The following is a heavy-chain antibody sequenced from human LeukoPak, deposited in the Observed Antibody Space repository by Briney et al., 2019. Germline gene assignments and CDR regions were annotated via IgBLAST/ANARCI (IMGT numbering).Heavy chain of an antibody. Sequence: SETLSLTCTVSNGSIRHYYYNWIRQPPGKGLEWLGYIYASGRTNYNPSLKSRVTISMDTSKTQFSLSLSSVTAADTAVYYCARQSYYYGSVAYFDSWGQGIPVTVSS. CDR3: ARQSYYYGSVAYFDS. D-gene: IGHD3-10*01. V-gene: IGHV4-59*08. CDR2: IYASGRT. J-gene: IGHJ4*02. CDR1: NGSIRHYY.